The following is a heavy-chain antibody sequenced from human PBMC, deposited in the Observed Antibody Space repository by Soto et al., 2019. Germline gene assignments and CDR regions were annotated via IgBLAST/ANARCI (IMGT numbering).Heavy chain of an antibody. Sequence: ASVKVSCKASGYTFTGYYMHWVRQAPGQGLEWMGIINPSGGSTSYAQKFQGRVTMTRDTSTSTVYMELSSLRSEDTAVYYCAXXXRIGIVVVVAATSERDAFDIWGQGTMVTVSS. CDR3: AXXXRIGIVVVVAATSERDAFDI. CDR2: INPSGGST. CDR1: GYTFTGYY. J-gene: IGHJ3*02. V-gene: IGHV1-46*01. D-gene: IGHD2-15*01.